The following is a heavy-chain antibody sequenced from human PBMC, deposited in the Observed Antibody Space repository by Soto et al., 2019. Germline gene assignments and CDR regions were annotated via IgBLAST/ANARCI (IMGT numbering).Heavy chain of an antibody. J-gene: IGHJ4*02. D-gene: IGHD3-10*01. V-gene: IGHV3-7*01. CDR1: GFTLRSYG. CDR3: ASYSGYDSGSCVNLFRNC. Sequence: PGGSLRLSCAASGFTLRSYGMSWVRQAPGKGLEWLATIKTDASEKKYVDSVKGRFTVSRDNAKNSLFLQMNSLRAEDTAVYYCASYSGYDSGSCVNLFRNCWGRGTLVTVSS. CDR2: IKTDASEK.